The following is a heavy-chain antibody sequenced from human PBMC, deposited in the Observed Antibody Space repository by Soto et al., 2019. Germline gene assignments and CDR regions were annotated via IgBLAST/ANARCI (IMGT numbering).Heavy chain of an antibody. Sequence: ASVKVSCKASGGTFSSYAISWVRQAPGQGLEWMGGIIPIFGTANYAQKFQGRVTITADESTSTAYMELSSLRSEDTAVYYCAGVGYSGYDGNFDYWGQGTLVTVSS. CDR2: IIPIFGTA. CDR1: GGTFSSYA. V-gene: IGHV1-69*13. CDR3: AGVGYSGYDGNFDY. D-gene: IGHD5-12*01. J-gene: IGHJ4*02.